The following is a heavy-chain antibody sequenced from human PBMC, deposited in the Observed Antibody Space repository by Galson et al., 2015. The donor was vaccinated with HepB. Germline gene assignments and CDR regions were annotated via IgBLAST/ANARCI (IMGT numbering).Heavy chain of an antibody. V-gene: IGHV4-59*01. CDR2: FSYSGST. Sequence: SETLSLTCTVSCGSISSYYWSWIRQPPGKGLEWTGYFSYSGSTYYNPSLESRVTISLDTSKNHFSLKLSSVTAADTAVYYCAREYSSSRYNWFDPWGQGTLVTVSS. D-gene: IGHD6-13*01. CDR1: CGSISSYY. CDR3: AREYSSSRYNWFDP. J-gene: IGHJ5*02.